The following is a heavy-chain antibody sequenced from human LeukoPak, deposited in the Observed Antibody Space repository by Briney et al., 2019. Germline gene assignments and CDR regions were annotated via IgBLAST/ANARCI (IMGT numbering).Heavy chain of an antibody. Sequence: GGSLRLSCAASGFTFSDYYMSWIRQAPGKGLEWVSYISSSSSYTNYADSVKGRFTISRDNAKNSLYLQMNSLRAEDTAVYYCARDLTGYYPTFAFDIRGQGTMVTVSS. J-gene: IGHJ3*02. CDR3: ARDLTGYYPTFAFDI. V-gene: IGHV3-11*06. CDR2: ISSSSSYT. CDR1: GFTFSDYY. D-gene: IGHD3-9*01.